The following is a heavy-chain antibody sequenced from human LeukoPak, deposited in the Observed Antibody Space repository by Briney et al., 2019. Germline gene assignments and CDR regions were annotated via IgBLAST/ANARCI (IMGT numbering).Heavy chain of an antibody. CDR2: ISAYNGNT. Sequence: SVKVSCKASGYTFASYGISWVRQAPGQGLEWMGWISAYNGNTNYAQKLQGRVTMTTDTSTSTAYMELSSLRSEDTAVYYRARSTTTISSAFDPWGQGTLVTVSS. V-gene: IGHV1-18*01. CDR1: GYTFASYG. J-gene: IGHJ5*02. D-gene: IGHD3-9*01. CDR3: ARSTTTISSAFDP.